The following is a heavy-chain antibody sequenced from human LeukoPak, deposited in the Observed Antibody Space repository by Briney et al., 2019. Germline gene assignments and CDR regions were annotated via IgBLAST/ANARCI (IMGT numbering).Heavy chain of an antibody. CDR3: ARGRTFDN. Sequence: KPSETLSLTCTVSGGSISSYYWSWIRQPPGKGLEWIGNIYDRGSTKYNPSLKSRVTISVDTSKNQFSLRLSSVTAADTAVYYCARGRTFDNWGQGTLATVSS. V-gene: IGHV4-59*01. CDR1: GGSISSYY. CDR2: IYDRGST. J-gene: IGHJ4*02.